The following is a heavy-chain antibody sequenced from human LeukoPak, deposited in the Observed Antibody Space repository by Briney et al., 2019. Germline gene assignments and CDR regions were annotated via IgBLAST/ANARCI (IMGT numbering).Heavy chain of an antibody. V-gene: IGHV4-30-4*01. J-gene: IGHJ4*02. Sequence: SETLSLTCTVSGGSISSGDYYWSWIRQPPEKGLEWIGYIYYSGSTYYNPSLKSRVTISVDTSKNQFSLKLSSVTAADTAVYYCARAFGGYSYGGNDYWGQGTLVTVSS. CDR2: IYYSGST. CDR3: ARAFGGYSYGGNDY. CDR1: GGSISSGDYY. D-gene: IGHD5-18*01.